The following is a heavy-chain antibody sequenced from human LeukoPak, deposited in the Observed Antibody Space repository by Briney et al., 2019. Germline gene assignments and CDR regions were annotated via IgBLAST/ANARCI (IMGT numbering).Heavy chain of an antibody. Sequence: SETLSLTCTVSGGSISSYYWGWIRQAPGKGLEWIGEIYYSGRDYNNPSLKSRVTLSIDTSKNQFSLDLTSVTAADTAVYYCARRRYYDSTGYLDWGQGTLVAVSS. J-gene: IGHJ1*01. V-gene: IGHV4-59*04. CDR3: ARRRYYDSTGYLD. CDR1: GGSISSYY. CDR2: IYYSGRD. D-gene: IGHD3-22*01.